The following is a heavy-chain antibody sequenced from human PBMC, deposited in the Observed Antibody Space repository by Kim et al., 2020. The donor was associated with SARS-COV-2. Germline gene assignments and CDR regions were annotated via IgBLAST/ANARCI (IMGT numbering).Heavy chain of an antibody. CDR3: ARHAGKYFDWLLYAYYNWFDP. J-gene: IGHJ5*02. CDR1: GGSISSSSYY. D-gene: IGHD3-9*01. V-gene: IGHV4-39*01. Sequence: SETLSLTCTVSGGSISSSSYYWGWIRQPPGKGLEWIGSIYYSGSTYYNPSLKSRVTISVDTSKNQFSLKLSSVTAADTAVYYCARHAGKYFDWLLYAYYNWFDPWGQGTLVTVSS. CDR2: IYYSGST.